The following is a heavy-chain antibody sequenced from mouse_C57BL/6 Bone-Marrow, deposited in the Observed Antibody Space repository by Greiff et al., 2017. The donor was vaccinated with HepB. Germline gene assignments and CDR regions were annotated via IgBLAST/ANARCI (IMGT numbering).Heavy chain of an antibody. CDR3: APDSPFAY. D-gene: IGHD2-4*01. CDR1: GYTFTSYW. Sequence: QVQLQQPGAELVRPGPSVKLSCKASGYTFTSYWMHWVKQRPGQGLEWIGVIDPSDSYTNYNQKFKGKATLTVDTSSSTAYMQLSSLTSEDSAVYYCAPDSPFAYWGQGTLVTVSA. CDR2: IDPSDSYT. J-gene: IGHJ3*01. V-gene: IGHV1-59*01.